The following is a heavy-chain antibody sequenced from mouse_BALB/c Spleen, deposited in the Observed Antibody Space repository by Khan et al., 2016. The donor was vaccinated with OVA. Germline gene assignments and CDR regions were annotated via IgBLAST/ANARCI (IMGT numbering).Heavy chain of an antibody. CDR3: ARGGDAYYRDDGGAMEY. V-gene: IGHV9-4*02. D-gene: IGHD2-14*01. CDR2: INTHSGVP. Sequence: QIQLVQSGPELKKPGETVRISCKASGYTFTTAGIQWVQKMPGKGLKWIGWINTHSGVPKYAEDFKGRFAFSLEISVSTTYLQIPNLKNEDTATDFCARGGDAYYRDDGGAMEYWGQGTSVTVSS. CDR1: GYTFTTAG. J-gene: IGHJ4*01.